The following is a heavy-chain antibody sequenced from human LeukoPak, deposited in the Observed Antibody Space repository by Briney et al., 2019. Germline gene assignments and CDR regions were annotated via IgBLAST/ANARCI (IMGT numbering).Heavy chain of an antibody. V-gene: IGHV7-4-1*02. Sequence: ASVRVSCKASGYSLTSYALNWVRQAPGQGFEWMGWINTNTGNPTYAQGFTGRFVFSLDTSVSTAHLQISSLKAEDTAVYFCARGRGASSGSGSHGTTSSYYMDVWGKGTTVTVSS. CDR1: GYSLTSYA. D-gene: IGHD3-10*01. CDR3: ARGRGASSGSGSHGTTSSYYMDV. CDR2: INTNTGNP. J-gene: IGHJ6*03.